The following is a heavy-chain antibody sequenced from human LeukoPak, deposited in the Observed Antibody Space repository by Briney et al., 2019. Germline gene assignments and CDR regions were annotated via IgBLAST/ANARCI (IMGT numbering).Heavy chain of an antibody. V-gene: IGHV4-30-4*01. CDR2: IYYSGST. CDR3: ARDRGTSLAAAGTGEDAFDI. D-gene: IGHD6-13*01. Sequence: PSETLSLTCTVSGGSISSGDYYWSWIRQPPGKGLEWIGYIYYSGSTYYNPSLKSRVTISVDTSKNQFSLKLSSVTAADTAVYYCARDRGTSLAAAGTGEDAFDIWGXGTMVTVSS. CDR1: GGSISSGDYY. J-gene: IGHJ3*02.